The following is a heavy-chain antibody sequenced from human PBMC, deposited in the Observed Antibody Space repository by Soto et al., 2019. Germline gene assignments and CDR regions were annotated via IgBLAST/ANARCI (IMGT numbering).Heavy chain of an antibody. CDR3: AKQVTGWFNDAFDI. Sequence: EVQLLESGGGLVQPGGSLTLSCAASGFTFSSYAMSWLRQAPGKGLEWVSAIDGPGDKTHYADSVKGRFTFSRDNSRNTLYLQINGLRTEDTALYYCAKQVTGWFNDAFDIWGQGTVVTVSS. CDR2: IDGPGDKT. CDR1: GFTFSSYA. J-gene: IGHJ3*02. D-gene: IGHD6-19*01. V-gene: IGHV3-23*01.